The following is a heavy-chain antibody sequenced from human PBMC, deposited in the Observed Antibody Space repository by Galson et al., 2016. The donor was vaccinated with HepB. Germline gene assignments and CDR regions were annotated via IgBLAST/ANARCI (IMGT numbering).Heavy chain of an antibody. CDR3: AREIGYVRFGYHYGMDV. J-gene: IGHJ6*02. Sequence: SLRLSCAASGFTFSSYSMNWVRQAPGKGLEWVSSISSRSNYIYYADSVKGRFTISRDNAKNSLYLQMNSLRAEDTAMYYCAREIGYVRFGYHYGMDVWGQGTTVTVSS. CDR2: ISSRSNYI. V-gene: IGHV3-21*01. CDR1: GFTFSSYS. D-gene: IGHD3-10*01.